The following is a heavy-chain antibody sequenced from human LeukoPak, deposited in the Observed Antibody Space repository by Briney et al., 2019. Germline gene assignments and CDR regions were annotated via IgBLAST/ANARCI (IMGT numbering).Heavy chain of an antibody. CDR2: VKSKADGGTI. CDR3: ATDRRNHWD. CDR1: GSIFSNAW. Sequence: GGSLRLSCAASGSIFSNAWMNWVRQAPGKGLEWVGRVKSKADGGTIDYAAPVKGRFIISRDDSKNTLYLQMNSLKTEDTAVYFCATDRRNHWDWGQGTLVTVSS. V-gene: IGHV3-15*07. D-gene: IGHD7-27*01. J-gene: IGHJ4*02.